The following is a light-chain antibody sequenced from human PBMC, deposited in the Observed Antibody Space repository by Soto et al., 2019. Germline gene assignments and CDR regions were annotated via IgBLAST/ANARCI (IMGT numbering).Light chain of an antibody. V-gene: IGKV1-39*01. CDR2: GAS. J-gene: IGKJ5*01. CDR1: QSISRH. Sequence: DIHMTQSPSSLSPSVGDRVTLTFRASQSISRHLNCYQQKPGRAPRLLIYGASNLQSGVPSRFSGSGSGTDFTLTISSLLPEDFATYYCQQGYSTPVTFGQGTRLEIK. CDR3: QQGYSTPVT.